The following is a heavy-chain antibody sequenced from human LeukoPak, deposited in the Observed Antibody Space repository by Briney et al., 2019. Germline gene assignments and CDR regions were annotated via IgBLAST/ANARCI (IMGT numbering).Heavy chain of an antibody. CDR3: ARDGYNQFDY. V-gene: IGHV4-4*07. J-gene: IGHJ4*02. D-gene: IGHD5-24*01. CDR1: GGTISSYC. Sequence: SETLSLTCTASGGTISSYCLSWIRQPAGKGLEWIGRIYTSGSTNYNPSPMSRGTMSVDASKNQFSLKLSSVTAADTAVYYCARDGYNQFDYWGQGTLVTVSS. CDR2: IYTSGST.